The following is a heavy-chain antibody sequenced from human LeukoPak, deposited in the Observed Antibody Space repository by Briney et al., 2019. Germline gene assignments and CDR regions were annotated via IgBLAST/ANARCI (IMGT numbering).Heavy chain of an antibody. CDR2: ISAYNGNT. J-gene: IGHJ4*02. Sequence: ASVKVSCKASGYTFTSYGISWVRQAPGQGLEWMGWISAYNGNTNYAQKLQGRVTMTTDTSTSTAYMELSSLRSEDTAVYYCARDAGTRYPSYFDYWGQGTLVTVSS. CDR3: ARDAGTRYPSYFDY. D-gene: IGHD3-10*01. V-gene: IGHV1-18*01. CDR1: GYTFTSYG.